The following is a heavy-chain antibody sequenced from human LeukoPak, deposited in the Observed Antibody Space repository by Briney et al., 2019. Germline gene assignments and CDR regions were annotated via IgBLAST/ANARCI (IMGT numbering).Heavy chain of an antibody. Sequence: GGSLRLSCAASGFTFNSYWMNWVRQAPGKGLEWVANINLDGSEKYYVDSVKGRFTISRDNDKNSLYLQMNSLRAEDTAVYYCASSKGFDYWGQGTLVTVSS. CDR3: ASSKGFDY. J-gene: IGHJ4*02. CDR1: GFTFNSYW. CDR2: INLDGSEK. V-gene: IGHV3-7*01.